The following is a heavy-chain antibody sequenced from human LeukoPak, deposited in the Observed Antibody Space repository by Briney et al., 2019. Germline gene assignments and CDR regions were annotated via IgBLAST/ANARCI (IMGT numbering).Heavy chain of an antibody. V-gene: IGHV3-23*01. D-gene: IGHD1-26*01. J-gene: IGHJ4*02. CDR2: ITGIGGDT. CDR1: GFPFSSYA. CDR3: AKAVTPHSGSFYIDY. Sequence: GGSLRLSRAASGFPFSSYAMSWVRQGPGEGLEWVSTITGIGGDTYYADSVKGRFTISRDNSKITLFLQMNSLRADDTAIYYCAKAVTPHSGSFYIDYWGQGTLVTVSS.